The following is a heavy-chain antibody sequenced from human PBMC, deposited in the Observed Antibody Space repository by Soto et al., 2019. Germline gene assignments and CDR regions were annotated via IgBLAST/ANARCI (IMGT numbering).Heavy chain of an antibody. Sequence: SVKVSCKASGGTFSSYAISWVRQAPGQGLEWMGGIIPIFGTANYAQKFQGRVTITADKSTSTAYMELSSLRSEDTAVYYCARPNYDFWSGYYYYYGMDVWGQGTTVTVSS. CDR2: IIPIFGTA. CDR3: ARPNYDFWSGYYYYYGMDV. D-gene: IGHD3-3*01. CDR1: GGTFSSYA. J-gene: IGHJ6*02. V-gene: IGHV1-69*06.